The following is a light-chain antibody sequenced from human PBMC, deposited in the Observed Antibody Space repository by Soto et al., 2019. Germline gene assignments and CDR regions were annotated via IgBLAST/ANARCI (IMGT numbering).Light chain of an antibody. V-gene: IGKV1-5*03. CDR1: QSISIW. CDR3: QQYIIYPLA. CDR2: KAS. Sequence: DIHMTQSPSTLSASVGDRVTITCRASQSISIWLAWYQQKPGKAPKLLIYKASSLQSRVPSRFSGSGSGTEFTLTISSLQPDDFATYYCQQYIIYPLAFGGGTKVAIK. J-gene: IGKJ4*01.